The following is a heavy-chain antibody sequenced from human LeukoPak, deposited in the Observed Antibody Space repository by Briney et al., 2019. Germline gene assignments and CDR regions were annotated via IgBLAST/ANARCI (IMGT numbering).Heavy chain of an antibody. D-gene: IGHD5-12*01. J-gene: IGHJ4*02. Sequence: PGGSLRLSCAASGFTFSSYAMSWVRQAPGKGLEWVSAISGSGGSTYYADSVKGRFTISRDNSKNTLYLQMNSLRAEDTAVYHCAKIYYGGYAFDYWGQGTLVTVSS. CDR2: ISGSGGST. V-gene: IGHV3-23*01. CDR3: AKIYYGGYAFDY. CDR1: GFTFSSYA.